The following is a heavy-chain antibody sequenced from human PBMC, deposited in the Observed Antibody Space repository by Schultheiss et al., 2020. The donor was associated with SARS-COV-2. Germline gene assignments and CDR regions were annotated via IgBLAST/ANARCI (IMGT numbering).Heavy chain of an antibody. J-gene: IGHJ4*02. CDR3: AREGELREGSGFDY. V-gene: IGHV4-59*01. CDR2: IYYSGST. Sequence: SETLSLTCTVSGGSISSYYWSWIRQPPRKGLEWIGYIYYSGSTNYNPSLKSRVTISVDTSKNQFSLKLSSVTAADTAVYYCAREGELREGSGFDYWGQGTLVTVSS. CDR1: GGSISSYY. D-gene: IGHD1-26*01.